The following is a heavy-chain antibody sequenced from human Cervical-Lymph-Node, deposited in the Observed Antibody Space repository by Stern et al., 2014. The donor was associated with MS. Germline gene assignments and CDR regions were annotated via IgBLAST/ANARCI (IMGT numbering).Heavy chain of an antibody. CDR3: ATQIWFDY. V-gene: IGHV3-30-3*01. J-gene: IGHJ4*02. CDR1: GFNFSHYA. Sequence: EQLVESGGGVVQPGRSLRLSCAVSGFNFSHYAMHCVSQAPGKGLEWVAVVSSEGSNKYYADSVKGRFTISRDNSKNNVYLQMNSLRDDVTAMYYCATQIWFDYWGQGTLVTVSS. CDR2: VSSEGSNK. D-gene: IGHD3-16*01.